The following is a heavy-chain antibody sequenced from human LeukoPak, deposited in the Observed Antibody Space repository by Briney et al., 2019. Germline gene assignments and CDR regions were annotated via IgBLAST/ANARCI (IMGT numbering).Heavy chain of an antibody. D-gene: IGHD3-22*01. V-gene: IGHV3-20*04. CDR3: ASSYDSSGYLFDY. CDR2: INCNGGST. CDR1: GFTFDDYG. Sequence: GGSLRLSCAASGFTFDDYGMSWVRQAPGKGLECVSGINCNGGSTGYADSVKGRFTISRDNAKNSLYLQMNSLRAEDTALYYCASSYDSSGYLFDYWGQGTLVTVSS. J-gene: IGHJ4*02.